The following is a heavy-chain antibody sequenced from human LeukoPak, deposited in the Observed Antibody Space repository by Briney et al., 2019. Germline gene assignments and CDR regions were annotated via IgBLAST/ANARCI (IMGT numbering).Heavy chain of an antibody. D-gene: IGHD6-13*01. CDR1: GYTFTSYG. V-gene: IGHV1-18*01. J-gene: IGHJ4*02. Sequence: GASVKVSCKASGYTFTSYGISWVRQAPGQGLEWMGWISAYNGNTNYAQKLQGRVTMTTDTSTSTAYMELRSLRSDDTAVYYCARSGQPGYSSSWYSYWGQGTLVTVSS. CDR2: ISAYNGNT. CDR3: ARSGQPGYSSSWYSY.